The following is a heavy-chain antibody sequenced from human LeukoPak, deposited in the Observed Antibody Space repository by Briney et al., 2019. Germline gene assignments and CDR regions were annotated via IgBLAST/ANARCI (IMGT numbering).Heavy chain of an antibody. J-gene: IGHJ6*03. CDR3: AKGIDYDFWSGYPKNSYDYNYMDV. D-gene: IGHD3-3*01. CDR1: GFTFSSYV. CDR2: ISGSGGST. V-gene: IGHV3-23*01. Sequence: GGSLRLSCAASGFTFSSYVMNWVRKAPGKGLEWVSAISGSGGSTYYADSVKGRFTISRDNSKNTLYLQMNSLRAEDTAVYYCAKGIDYDFWSGYPKNSYDYNYMDVWGKGTTVTVSS.